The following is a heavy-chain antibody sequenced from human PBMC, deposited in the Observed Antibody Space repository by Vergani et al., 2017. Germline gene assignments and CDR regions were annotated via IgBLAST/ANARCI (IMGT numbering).Heavy chain of an antibody. J-gene: IGHJ6*03. Sequence: EVQLLESGGGLVQPGGSLRLSCAASGFTFSSYAMSWVRQAPGKGLEWVSAISGSGGSTYYADSVKGRFTISRDNSKNTLYLQMNSLRAEDTAVYYCAREGEAGYCSSTSCYYMDVWGKGTTVTVSS. V-gene: IGHV3-23*01. CDR3: AREGEAGYCSSTSCYYMDV. D-gene: IGHD2-2*01. CDR1: GFTFSSYA. CDR2: ISGSGGST.